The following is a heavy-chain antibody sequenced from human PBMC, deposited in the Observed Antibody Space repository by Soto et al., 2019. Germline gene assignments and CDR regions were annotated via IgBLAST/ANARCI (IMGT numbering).Heavy chain of an antibody. J-gene: IGHJ4*02. Sequence: QVQLVQSGAEVKKPGASVKVSCKASGYTFTGYYMHWVRQAPGQGLEWMGWINPNSGGTNYAQQFQGWVTMTRDTSISTAYMELSRLRSDDTAVYYCAVENYGSGSYVFDYWGQGTLVTVSS. CDR1: GYTFTGYY. V-gene: IGHV1-2*04. CDR2: INPNSGGT. D-gene: IGHD3-10*01. CDR3: AVENYGSGSYVFDY.